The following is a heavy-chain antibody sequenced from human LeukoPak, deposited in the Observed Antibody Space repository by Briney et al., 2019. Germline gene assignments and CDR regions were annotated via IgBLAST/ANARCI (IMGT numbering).Heavy chain of an antibody. V-gene: IGHV1-8*03. CDR3: ARGGLKVVRGVIRAVDYYYMDV. Sequence: VASVKVSCKASGYTFTSYDINWVRQATGQGLEWMGWMNPNSGNTGYAQKFQGRVTITRNTSISTAYMELSSLRSEDTAVYYCARGGLKVVRGVIRAVDYYYMDVWGKGTTVTVSS. CDR1: GYTFTSYD. CDR2: MNPNSGNT. J-gene: IGHJ6*03. D-gene: IGHD3-10*01.